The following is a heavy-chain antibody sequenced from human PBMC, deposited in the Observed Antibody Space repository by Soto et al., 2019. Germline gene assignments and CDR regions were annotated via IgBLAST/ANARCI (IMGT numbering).Heavy chain of an antibody. Sequence: GGSLRLSCAASGFTFSSYWMHWVRQAPGKGLVWVSRINSDGSSTSYADSVKGRFTISRDNAKNTLYLQMNSLRAEDTAVYYCARESADYDILTGLWWFDPWGQGTLVTVSS. CDR3: ARESADYDILTGLWWFDP. D-gene: IGHD3-9*01. V-gene: IGHV3-74*01. J-gene: IGHJ5*02. CDR2: INSDGSST. CDR1: GFTFSSYW.